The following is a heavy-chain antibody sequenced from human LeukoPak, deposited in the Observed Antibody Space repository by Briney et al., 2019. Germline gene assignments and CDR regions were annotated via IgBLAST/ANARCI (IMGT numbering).Heavy chain of an antibody. Sequence: PGGSLRLSCAASGFTFSSYAMHWVRQAPGKGLEWVSVIYSGGSTYYADSVKGRFTISRDNSKNTLYLQMNSLRAEDTAVYYCAREEGYSNYYIYWGQGTLVTVSS. CDR1: GFTFSSYA. V-gene: IGHV3-53*01. J-gene: IGHJ4*02. D-gene: IGHD4-11*01. CDR3: AREEGYSNYYIY. CDR2: IYSGGST.